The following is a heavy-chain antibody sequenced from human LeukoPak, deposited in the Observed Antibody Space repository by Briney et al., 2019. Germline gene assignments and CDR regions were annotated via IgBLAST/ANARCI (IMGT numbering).Heavy chain of an antibody. CDR2: IYLYGTT. J-gene: IGHJ4*02. D-gene: IGHD2-15*01. CDR1: IGSISRSKW. CDR3: ARALYCSGGSCLLGY. Sequence: SETLSHTCSVSIGSISRSKWWSWVRQSPVKGLEWIGEIYLYGTTNYNPSFTSRVTMSVDTSKNQFSLKLSSVTAADTAVYYCARALYCSGGSCLLGYWGQGTLVTVSS. V-gene: IGHV4-4*02.